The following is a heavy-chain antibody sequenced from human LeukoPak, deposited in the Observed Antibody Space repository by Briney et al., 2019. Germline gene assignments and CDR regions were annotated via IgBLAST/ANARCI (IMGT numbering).Heavy chain of an antibody. CDR1: GASVSTSH. V-gene: IGHV4-59*02. D-gene: IGHD2/OR15-2a*01. Sequence: PSETLSLTCVVSGASVSTSHWNWIRQVPGKGLEWIGCLSYTGKTDYNPSLTGRVTISFGTSENQVSLKLRSVSAADTGVYYCSEGYFEPFAHWGQGARVTLSS. J-gene: IGHJ4*02. CDR3: SEGYFEPFAH. CDR2: LSYTGKT.